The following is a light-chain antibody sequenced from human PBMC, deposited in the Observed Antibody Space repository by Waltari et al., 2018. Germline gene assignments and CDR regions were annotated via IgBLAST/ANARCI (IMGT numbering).Light chain of an antibody. V-gene: IGLV2-14*01. CDR3: SSYTTSSAVV. CDR1: SSDVGGYNY. CDR2: EVS. J-gene: IGLJ2*01. Sequence: QSALTQPASVSGSPAQSITISCTGTSSDVGGYNYVSWYQQHPGKAPKLVIYEVSNRSSGVSNRFSGSKSGNTASLTISGLQAEDEADYYCSSYTTSSAVVFGGGTKLTVL.